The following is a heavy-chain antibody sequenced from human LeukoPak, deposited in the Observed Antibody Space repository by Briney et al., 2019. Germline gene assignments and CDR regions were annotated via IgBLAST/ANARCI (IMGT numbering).Heavy chain of an antibody. CDR1: GGSISSYY. Sequence: SETLSLTCTVSGGSISSYYWSWIRQPPGKGLEWIGYIYYSGSTNYNPSLKSRVTISVDTSKNQFSLKLSSVTAADTAVYYCARAPAYPHIVATPFDYWGQGTLVTVSS. D-gene: IGHD5-12*01. CDR2: IYYSGST. J-gene: IGHJ4*02. CDR3: ARAPAYPHIVATPFDY. V-gene: IGHV4-59*01.